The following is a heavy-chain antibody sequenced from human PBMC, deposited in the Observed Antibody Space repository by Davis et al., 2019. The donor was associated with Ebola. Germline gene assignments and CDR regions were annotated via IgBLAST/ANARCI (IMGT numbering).Heavy chain of an antibody. Sequence: SVKVSCKASGGTFSSYAISWVRQAPGQGLEWMGGIIPMIRTEKYAQKFQGRVTITADESTSTAYMELSSLRSEDTAVYYCAKDETGWTRFDFWGQGTLVTVSS. CDR3: AKDETGWTRFDF. V-gene: IGHV1-69*13. J-gene: IGHJ4*02. D-gene: IGHD1-1*01. CDR2: IIPMIRTE. CDR1: GGTFSSYA.